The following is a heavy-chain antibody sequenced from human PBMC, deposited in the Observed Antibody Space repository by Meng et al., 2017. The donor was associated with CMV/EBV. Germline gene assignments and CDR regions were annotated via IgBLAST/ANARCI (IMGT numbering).Heavy chain of an antibody. V-gene: IGHV3-9*01. CDR3: AQSGGTYDFWSGYYSSSDTYGMDV. J-gene: IGHJ6*02. Sequence: SLKISCAASGFNFDDYTMYWVRQAPGKGLEWVSGITWDSNSIDYADSVKGRFTISRDNAKKSLYLQMNSLRAEDTALYYCAQSGGTYDFWSGYYSSSDTYGMDVWGQGTTVTVSS. CDR1: GFNFDDYT. D-gene: IGHD3-3*01. CDR2: ITWDSNSI.